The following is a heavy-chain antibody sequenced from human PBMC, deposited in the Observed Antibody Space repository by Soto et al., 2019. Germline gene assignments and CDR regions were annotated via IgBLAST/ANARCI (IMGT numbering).Heavy chain of an antibody. V-gene: IGHV4-31*03. CDR3: ARDNVVGATGFYYGMDV. CDR1: GGSISSGGYY. CDR2: IYYSGST. D-gene: IGHD1-26*01. J-gene: IGHJ6*02. Sequence: SETLSLTCTVSGGSISSGGYYWSWIRQHPGKGLEWIGYIYYSGSTYYNPSLKSRVTMSVDTSKNQFSLKLSSVTAADTAVYYCARDNVVGATGFYYGMDVWGQGTTVTVSS.